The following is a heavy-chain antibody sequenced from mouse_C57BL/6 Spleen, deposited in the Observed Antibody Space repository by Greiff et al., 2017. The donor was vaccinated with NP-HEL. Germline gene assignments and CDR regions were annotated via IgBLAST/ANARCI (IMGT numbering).Heavy chain of an antibody. Sequence: VQLQQSGAELARPGASVKLSCKASGYTFTSYGISWVKQRTGQGLEWIGEIYPRSGNTYYNEKFKGKATLTADKSSSTAYMELRSLTSEDAAVYFCAIYYYGSSFDYWGQGTTLTVSS. CDR3: AIYYYGSSFDY. CDR1: GYTFTSYG. J-gene: IGHJ2*01. D-gene: IGHD1-1*01. CDR2: IYPRSGNT. V-gene: IGHV1-81*01.